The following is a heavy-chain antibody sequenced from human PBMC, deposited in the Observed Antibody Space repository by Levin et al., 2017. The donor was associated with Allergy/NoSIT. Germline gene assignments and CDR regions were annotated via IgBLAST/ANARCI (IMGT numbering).Heavy chain of an antibody. D-gene: IGHD4-11*01. J-gene: IGHJ6*02. V-gene: IGHV1-2*02. CDR1: GYAFTGYY. CDR2: INPNSGGT. CDR3: VRDRLPIPTGTFYYQFYGMDV. Sequence: ASVKVSCKASGYAFTGYYVHWVRQAPGQGLEWMGSINPNSGGTNFAQKFQGRVTMTRDTSINTVSMELSRLRVDDSAVFYCVRDRLPIPTGTFYYQFYGMDVWGQGTSVTVSS.